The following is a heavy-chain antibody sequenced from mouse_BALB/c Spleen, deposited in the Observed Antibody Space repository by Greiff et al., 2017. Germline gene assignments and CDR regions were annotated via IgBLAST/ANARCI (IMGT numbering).Heavy chain of an antibody. CDR3: AHYYGSSYGAYAMDY. CDR1: GFNIKDTY. Sequence: EVQRVESGAELVKPGASVKLSCTASGFNIKDTYMHWVKQRPEQGLEWIGRIDPANGNTKYDPKFQGKATITADTSSNTAYLQLSSLTSEDTAVYYCAHYYGSSYGAYAMDYWGQGTSVTVSS. V-gene: IGHV14-3*02. CDR2: IDPANGNT. D-gene: IGHD1-1*01. J-gene: IGHJ4*01.